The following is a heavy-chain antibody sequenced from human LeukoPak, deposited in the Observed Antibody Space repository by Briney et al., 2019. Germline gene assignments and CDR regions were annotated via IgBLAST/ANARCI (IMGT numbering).Heavy chain of an antibody. V-gene: IGHV4-34*01. CDR1: GGSFSGYY. D-gene: IGHD3-22*01. J-gene: IGHJ6*02. CDR3: ARGFSTTIVAYYYYGMDV. CDR2: INHSGST. Sequence: SETLSLTCAVYGGSFSGYYWSWIRQPPGKGLEWIGEINHSGSTNYNPSLKSRVTISVDTSKNQFSLKLSSVTAADTAVYYCARGFSTTIVAYYYYGMDVWGQGTTVTVSS.